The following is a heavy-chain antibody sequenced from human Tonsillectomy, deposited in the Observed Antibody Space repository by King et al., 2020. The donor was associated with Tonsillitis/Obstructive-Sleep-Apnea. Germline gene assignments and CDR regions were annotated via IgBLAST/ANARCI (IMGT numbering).Heavy chain of an antibody. Sequence: QLVQSGAEVKKPGASVKVSCKASGYTFTSYGISWVRQAPGQGLEWMAWISAHNGHTNYAQKLQGRVTMTTDASTSTAYMELRSLSSDDTAVYYCAGDSMRHSYDSSSYYPFNNWGQSTLVTVPS. J-gene: IGHJ1*01. CDR2: ISAHNGHT. CDR3: AGDSMRHSYDSSSYYPFNN. CDR1: GYTFTSYG. V-gene: IGHV1-18*01. D-gene: IGHD3-22*01.